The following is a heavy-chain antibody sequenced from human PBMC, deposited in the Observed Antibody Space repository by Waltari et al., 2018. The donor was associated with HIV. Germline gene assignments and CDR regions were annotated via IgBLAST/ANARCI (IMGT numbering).Heavy chain of an antibody. D-gene: IGHD3-16*02. V-gene: IGHV1-18*01. CDR3: TRGNIWGSYRYFDY. Sequence: QSDHALMKPGASVTIPCRTSGSPSINYQVTWVRQSLGQGLEWMGGITRYTANTNYTRESQGRVTLTTDAAAATAYLELRDLRPDDTAMYFCTRGNIWGSYRYFDYWGPGTLITVS. J-gene: IGHJ4*02. CDR1: GSPSINYQ. CDR2: ITRYTANT.